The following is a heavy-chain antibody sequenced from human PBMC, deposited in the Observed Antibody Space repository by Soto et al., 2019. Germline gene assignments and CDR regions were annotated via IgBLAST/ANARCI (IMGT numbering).Heavy chain of an antibody. J-gene: IGHJ4*02. Sequence: GGSLRLSCAASGLTFSSYAMSWVRQAPGKGLEWVANIKQDGSEKYYVDSARARFSISRDNAENSLYLQMNGLRAEDTAVYYCASLYSSSQTIRAFWGQGTLVTVSS. CDR2: IKQDGSEK. V-gene: IGHV3-7*05. CDR3: ASLYSSSQTIRAF. CDR1: GLTFSSYA. D-gene: IGHD6-13*01.